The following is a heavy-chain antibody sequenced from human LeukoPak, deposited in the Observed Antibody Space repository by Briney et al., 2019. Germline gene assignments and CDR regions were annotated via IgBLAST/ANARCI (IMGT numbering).Heavy chain of an antibody. CDR2: IYYSGST. Sequence: KPSETLSLTCAVYGGSFSGYYWSWIRQPPGKGLEWIGYIYYSGSTNYNPSLKSRVTISVDTSKNQFSLKLSSVTAADTAVYYCAREGDYCSSTSCYKGFDYWGQGTLATVSS. CDR1: GGSFSGYY. V-gene: IGHV4-59*01. J-gene: IGHJ4*02. D-gene: IGHD2-2*02. CDR3: AREGDYCSSTSCYKGFDY.